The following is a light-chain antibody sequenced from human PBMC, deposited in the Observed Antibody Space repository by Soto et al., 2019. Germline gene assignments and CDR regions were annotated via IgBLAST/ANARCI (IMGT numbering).Light chain of an antibody. Sequence: IRITQSPASLSASIVDRVTITCQASQNITNNLSWYQQKPGKAPNLLIYHASKLAKGVTSRFSGSGSGTDFSFIITSLQREDLATYYCQQYYGLPPLTFGQGTRLEI. CDR1: QNITNN. J-gene: IGKJ5*01. CDR3: QQYYGLPPLT. V-gene: IGKV1-33*01. CDR2: HAS.